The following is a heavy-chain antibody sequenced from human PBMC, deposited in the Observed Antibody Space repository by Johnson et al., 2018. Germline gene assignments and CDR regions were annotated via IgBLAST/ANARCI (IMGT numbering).Heavy chain of an antibody. V-gene: IGHV3-9*01. CDR1: GFTFDDYA. CDR3: AKVGIAVAFIDAFDI. D-gene: IGHD6-19*01. J-gene: IGHJ3*02. CDR2: ISWNSGSI. Sequence: RLVESGGGLVQPGRSLRLSCAASGFTFDDYAMHWVRQAPGKGLEWVSGISWNSGSIGYADSGKGRFTISRDNSKNSLYLKMNRLRAEETALFYCAKVGIAVAFIDAFDIWGQGTMVTVSS.